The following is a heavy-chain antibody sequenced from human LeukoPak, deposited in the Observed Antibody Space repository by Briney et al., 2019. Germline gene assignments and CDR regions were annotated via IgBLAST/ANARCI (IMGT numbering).Heavy chain of an antibody. J-gene: IGHJ5*02. CDR3: AGGGINWFDP. D-gene: IGHD2/OR15-2a*01. V-gene: IGHV4-59*12. CDR1: GGSISSYY. Sequence: SETLSLTCTVSGGSISSYYWSWIRQPPGKGLEWIGYIYHSGSAYYNPSLKSRVTISVDRSKNQFSLKLSSVTAADTAVYYCAGGGINWFDPWGQGTLVTVSS. CDR2: IYHSGSA.